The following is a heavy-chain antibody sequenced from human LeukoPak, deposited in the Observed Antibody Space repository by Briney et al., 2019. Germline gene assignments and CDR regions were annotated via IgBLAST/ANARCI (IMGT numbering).Heavy chain of an antibody. CDR3: AMSGSYYNFDY. D-gene: IGHD3-10*01. CDR1: GFTFSNHG. V-gene: IGHV3-30*03. CDR2: ISYDGSNK. Sequence: PGRSLRPSCAASGFTFSNHGMHWVRQAPGKGLEWVAVISYDGSNKYYADSVKGRFTISRDNSKNTLYLQMNSLRAEDTAVFYCAMSGSYYNFDYCGQGTLVTVSS. J-gene: IGHJ4*02.